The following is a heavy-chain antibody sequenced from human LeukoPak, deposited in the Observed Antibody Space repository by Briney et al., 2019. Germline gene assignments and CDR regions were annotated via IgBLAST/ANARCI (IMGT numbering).Heavy chain of an antibody. CDR1: GFNLNTYA. V-gene: IGHV3-23*01. Sequence: SGGSLRLSCAVSGFNLNTYAMTWVRQAPGKGLEWVSAISPTGGRSYYADSVQGRFTIYRDESKNTLYLQMNGLRAEDTAVYYCANNPTTWIQLWELDYWGQGTLVTVSS. J-gene: IGHJ4*02. CDR3: ANNPTTWIQLWELDY. CDR2: ISPTGGRS. D-gene: IGHD5-18*01.